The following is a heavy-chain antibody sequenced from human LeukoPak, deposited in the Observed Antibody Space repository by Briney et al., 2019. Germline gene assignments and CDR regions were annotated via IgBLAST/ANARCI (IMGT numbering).Heavy chain of an antibody. CDR2: IKQDGSEE. D-gene: IGHD3-22*01. CDR1: GFTFSGYG. J-gene: IGHJ4*02. CDR3: VRLQWVGDRSGYRPPDY. V-gene: IGHV3-7*01. Sequence: PGGSLRLSCAVSGFTFSGYGMIWVRQAPGQGLEWVANIKQDGSEENYVDSVKGRFTIFRDNAENSLYLQMNSLRAEDTAIYHCVRLQWVGDRSGYRPPDYWGQGTLVTVSS.